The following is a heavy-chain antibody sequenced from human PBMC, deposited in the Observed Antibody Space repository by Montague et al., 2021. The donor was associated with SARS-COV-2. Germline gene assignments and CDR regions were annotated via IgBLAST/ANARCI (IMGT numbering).Heavy chain of an antibody. D-gene: IGHD3-22*01. CDR1: GGSISSGGYY. Sequence: TLSLTCTVSGGSISSGGYYWSWIRQHPGKGLEWIGYIYHTGSTHYNPSLKSRVTISKETSKNHFSLNLSSVTAADSAVYYCARDSGYYDSSGYYYDGFDVWGQGTTVTVSS. V-gene: IGHV4-31*03. CDR3: ARDSGYYDSSGYYYDGFDV. CDR2: IYHTGST. J-gene: IGHJ3*01.